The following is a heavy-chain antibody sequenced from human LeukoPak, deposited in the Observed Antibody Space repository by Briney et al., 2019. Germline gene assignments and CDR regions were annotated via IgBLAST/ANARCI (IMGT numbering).Heavy chain of an antibody. CDR2: MFPDGRT. D-gene: IGHD4-17*01. CDR3: ARTNPVYGDYDY. Sequence: GGSLRLSCAVSGFSVNDNYMSWVRQAPGKGLQWVSVMFPDGRTYYADSVKGRFTISRDLARNTLLLQMRSLRADDTAVHYCARTNPVYGDYDYWGQGTLVTVSS. J-gene: IGHJ4*02. V-gene: IGHV3-53*01. CDR1: GFSVNDNY.